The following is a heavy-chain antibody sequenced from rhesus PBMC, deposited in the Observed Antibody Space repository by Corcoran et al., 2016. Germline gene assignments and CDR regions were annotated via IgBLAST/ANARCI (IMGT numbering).Heavy chain of an antibody. CDR3: ARSSNYEVDY. Sequence: QVQLQESGPGLVKPSQILSLTCAFSGGPISGYYCTWIPQPPGKGLEWIGYIGGSRGSTYYNPSLKRRVTISTDTSKNQCSLKLSSVTAADTAVYYCARSSNYEVDYWGQGVLVTVSS. D-gene: IGHD4-23*01. J-gene: IGHJ4*01. CDR1: GGPISGYY. V-gene: IGHV4-165*02. CDR2: IGGSRGST.